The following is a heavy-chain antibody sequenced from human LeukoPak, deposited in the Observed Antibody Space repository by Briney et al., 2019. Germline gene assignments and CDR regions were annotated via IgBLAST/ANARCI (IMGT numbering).Heavy chain of an antibody. CDR3: ARLHCSGSSCYSGSAYFFDY. CDR2: IYPGDSDI. D-gene: IGHD2-15*01. J-gene: IGHJ4*02. CDR1: GYSFTSYW. Sequence: GESLKISCKGSGYSFTSYWIAWVRQMPGGGQDWMGIIYPGDSDIRYSPSFQGQVTISADRSISTAYPQWSSLKASDSAMYYCARLHCSGSSCYSGSAYFFDYWGQGTLVTVSS. V-gene: IGHV5-51*01.